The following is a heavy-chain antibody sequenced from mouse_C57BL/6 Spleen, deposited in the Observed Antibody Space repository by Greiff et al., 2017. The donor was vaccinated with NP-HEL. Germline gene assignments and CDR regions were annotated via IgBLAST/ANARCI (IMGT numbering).Heavy chain of an antibody. V-gene: IGHV1-7*01. CDR3: ARRYYGSSDGYFDV. CDR2: INPSSGYT. D-gene: IGHD1-1*01. Sequence: QVQLQQSGAELAKPGASVKLSCKASGYTFTSYWMHWVTQRPGQGLEWIGYINPSSGYTKYNQKFKDKATLTADKSSSTAYRQLSSLTDEDSAVYSCARRYYGSSDGYFDVWGTGTTVTVSS. J-gene: IGHJ1*03. CDR1: GYTFTSYW.